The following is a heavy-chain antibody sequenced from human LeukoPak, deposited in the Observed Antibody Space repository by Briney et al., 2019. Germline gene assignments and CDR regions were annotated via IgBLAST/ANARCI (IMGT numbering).Heavy chain of an antibody. J-gene: IGHJ4*02. CDR2: ISSSGGST. CDR1: GFTLSSYA. D-gene: IGHD5-18*01. Sequence: GGSLRLSCAASGFTLSSYAMSWVRQAPGKGLEWVSAISSSGGSTYYADSVKGRFTISRDNSKNTLYLQMNSLRAEDTAVYYCAKDGGAQLWLQGSHDFWGQGTLVTVSS. CDR3: AKDGGAQLWLQGSHDF. V-gene: IGHV3-23*01.